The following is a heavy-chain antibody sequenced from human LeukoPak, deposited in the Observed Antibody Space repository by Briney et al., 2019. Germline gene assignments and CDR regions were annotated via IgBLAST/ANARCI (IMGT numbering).Heavy chain of an antibody. CDR3: TTETGWLRLLFDY. J-gene: IGHJ4*02. V-gene: IGHV3-15*01. D-gene: IGHD5-12*01. CDR1: GFTFSNAW. CDR2: IKSKTDGGTT. Sequence: GGSLRLSCAASGFTFSNAWMSWVRQAPGKGLEWVGRIKSKTDGGTTDYAAPVKGRFTISRDDSKNTLYLQMNSLKTEDTAVYYCTTETGWLRLLFDYWGQGTLVTVSS.